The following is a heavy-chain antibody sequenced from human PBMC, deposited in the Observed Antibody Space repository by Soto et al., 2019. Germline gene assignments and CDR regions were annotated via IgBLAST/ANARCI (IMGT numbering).Heavy chain of an antibody. J-gene: IGHJ4*02. D-gene: IGHD3-3*01. CDR1: GFTFNSYG. V-gene: IGHV3-30*18. CDR2: ILYDGTNR. Sequence: GGSLRLSCEASGFTFNSYGMHWVRQSPGKGLEWVAGILYDGTNRYYADSVKGRFTISRDNSKNTLYLQMNSLRVEDTAVYYCPKRRGQNYDFWSGSYFDHWGQGTLVTVSS. CDR3: PKRRGQNYDFWSGSYFDH.